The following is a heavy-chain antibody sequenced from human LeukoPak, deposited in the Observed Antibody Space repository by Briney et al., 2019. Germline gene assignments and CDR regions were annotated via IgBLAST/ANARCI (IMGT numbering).Heavy chain of an antibody. CDR3: ARERWNYAPLDY. CDR1: GCTFTSYY. Sequence: ASVKVSCKASGCTFTSYYMHWVRQAPGQGLEWMGIINPSGGSTSYAQKFQGRVTMTRDTSTSTVYMELSSLRSEDTAVYYCARERWNYAPLDYWGQGTLVTVSS. D-gene: IGHD1-7*01. V-gene: IGHV1-46*01. CDR2: INPSGGST. J-gene: IGHJ4*02.